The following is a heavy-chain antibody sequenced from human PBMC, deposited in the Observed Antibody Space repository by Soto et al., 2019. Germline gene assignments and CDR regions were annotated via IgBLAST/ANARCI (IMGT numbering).Heavy chain of an antibody. CDR2: TSYDGSNK. J-gene: IGHJ4*02. Sequence: QVQLEESGGGVVQPGRSLRLSCVGSGFTFRSYVIHWVRQAPGKGLEWVALTSYDGSNKYYDDSVKGRFTISRDNSRNTVDLQMDNLRLEDTALYYCARWGTTGGLDVWGQGTLVSVSS. CDR3: ARWGTTGGLDV. CDR1: GFTFRSYV. D-gene: IGHD3-16*01. V-gene: IGHV3-30*19.